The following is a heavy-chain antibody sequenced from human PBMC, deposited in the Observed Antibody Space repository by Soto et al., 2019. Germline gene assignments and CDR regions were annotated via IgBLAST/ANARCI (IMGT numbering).Heavy chain of an antibody. J-gene: IGHJ4*02. CDR1: GFTFSSYG. V-gene: IGHV3-33*01. Sequence: GGSLRLSCAASGFTFSSYGMHWVRQAPGKGLEWVAVIWYDGSNKYYADSVKGRFTISRDNSKNTLYLQMNSLRAEDTAVYYCARGSPSRYYFDYWGQGTLVTVSS. CDR3: ARGSPSRYYFDY. D-gene: IGHD2-15*01. CDR2: IWYDGSNK.